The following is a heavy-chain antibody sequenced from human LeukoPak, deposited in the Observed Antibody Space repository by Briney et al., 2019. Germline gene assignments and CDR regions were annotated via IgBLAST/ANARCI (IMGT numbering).Heavy chain of an antibody. V-gene: IGHV4-39*01. D-gene: IGHD3-9*01. CDR3: ARHETGDFDY. J-gene: IGHJ4*02. CDR1: GGSISSSSYY. CDR2: IYYSGST. Sequence: SETLSLTCTVSGGSISSSSYYWGWIRQPPGKGLEWIGSIYYSGSTYYNPSLKSRVTISVDTSKNQSSLKLSSLTAADTAVYYCARHETGDFDYWGQGTLVTVSS.